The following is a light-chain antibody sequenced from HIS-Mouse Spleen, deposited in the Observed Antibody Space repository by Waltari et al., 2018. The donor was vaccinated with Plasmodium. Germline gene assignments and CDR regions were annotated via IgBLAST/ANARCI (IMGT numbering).Light chain of an antibody. CDR3: YSTDSSGNHRV. J-gene: IGLJ3*02. CDR2: EDS. Sequence: SYELTQPPSVSVSPGQTARITCSGDSLHKKYAYWYQQKSGQAPVLVIDEDSKRPSGIPERFSGSSAGTMATLTISGAQVEDEADYYCYSTDSSGNHRVFGGGTKLTVL. CDR1: SLHKKY. V-gene: IGLV3-10*01.